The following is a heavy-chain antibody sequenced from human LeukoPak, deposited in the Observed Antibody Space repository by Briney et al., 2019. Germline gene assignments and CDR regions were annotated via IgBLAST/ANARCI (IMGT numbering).Heavy chain of an antibody. V-gene: IGHV3-21*01. CDR2: ISSSSSYI. CDR3: ARVRAPRWPSNYYYGMDV. J-gene: IGHJ6*02. Sequence: GGSLRLSCAASGFTFSSYSMNWVRQAPGKGLEWVSSISSSSSYIYYADSVKGRFTISRDNAKNSLYLQMNSLRAEDTAVYYCARVRAPRWPSNYYYGMDVWGQGTTVTVSS. CDR1: GFTFSSYS. D-gene: IGHD5-24*01.